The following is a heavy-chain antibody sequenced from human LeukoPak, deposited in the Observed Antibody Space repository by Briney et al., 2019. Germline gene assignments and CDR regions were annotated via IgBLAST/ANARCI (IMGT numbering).Heavy chain of an antibody. Sequence: ASVKVSCKASGYTFTSYGISWVRQAPGQGLEWMGWISAYNGNTNYAQKLQGRVTMTTDTSTSTAYMELRSPRSDDTAVYYRAMNDDFWSGTLHAYDYWGQGTLVTVSS. V-gene: IGHV1-18*01. CDR2: ISAYNGNT. CDR1: GYTFTSYG. D-gene: IGHD3-3*01. CDR3: AMNDDFWSGTLHAYDY. J-gene: IGHJ4*02.